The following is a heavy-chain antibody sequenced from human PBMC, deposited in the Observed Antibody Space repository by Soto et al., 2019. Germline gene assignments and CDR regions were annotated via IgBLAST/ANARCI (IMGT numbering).Heavy chain of an antibody. CDR3: ARTQTRSSFWFDY. V-gene: IGHV3-11*01. J-gene: IGHJ4*02. D-gene: IGHD6-6*01. CDR2: ISSRDSTI. CDR1: GFTFSDCY. Sequence: VGSLRLSCAASGFTFSDCYMSWIRQAPGKGLEWVSYISSRDSTIYYADSVKGRFTISRDNAKNSLYLQMNSLRAEDTALYYCARTQTRSSFWFDYWGQGPLVTVAS.